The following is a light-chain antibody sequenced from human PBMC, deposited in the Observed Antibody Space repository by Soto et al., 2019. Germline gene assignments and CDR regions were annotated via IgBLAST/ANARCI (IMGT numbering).Light chain of an antibody. CDR3: QQHIVCPIT. V-gene: IGKV3-15*01. CDR1: QSVSSN. CDR2: DAS. Sequence: EIGWKLSPAPLSVSTGERATLSCRASQSVSSNLAWYQLKPVQAPRLLIYDASTRATGIPARFSGSGSGTEFTLTISSLQSEDFAIYYCQQHIVCPITFGGGAKVDIK. J-gene: IGKJ4*01.